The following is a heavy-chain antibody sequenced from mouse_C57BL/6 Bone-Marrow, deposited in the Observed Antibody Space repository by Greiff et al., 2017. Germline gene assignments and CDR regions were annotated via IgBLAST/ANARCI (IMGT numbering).Heavy chain of an antibody. J-gene: IGHJ2*01. CDR3: ARSGPLGGGFDY. D-gene: IGHD4-1*01. CDR1: GYTFTSYW. CDR2: INPTSGRT. Sequence: QVQLQQPGAELVKPGASVKMSCKASGYTFTSYWITWVKQRPGQGLEWIGDINPTSGRTNYTEKFKSKAILTVDTSSNTAYMQLSSLTSEDSAVFYCARSGPLGGGFDYWGQGTTLTVSS. V-gene: IGHV1-55*01.